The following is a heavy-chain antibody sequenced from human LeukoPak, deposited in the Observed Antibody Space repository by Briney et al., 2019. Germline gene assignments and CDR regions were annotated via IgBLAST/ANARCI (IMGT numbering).Heavy chain of an antibody. CDR2: IRFDGSRQ. CDR3: ANGRRLGKSISLSY. J-gene: IGHJ4*02. Sequence: GGSLRLSCAASGFTFATSGMHWVRQGPGKGLEWVAFIRFDGSRQYYADSVRGRFIISRDQGKNTLYLQMHSLGIDDTAVYHCANGRRLGKSISLSYWGQGTLVTVSS. V-gene: IGHV3-30*02. D-gene: IGHD7-27*01. CDR1: GFTFATSG.